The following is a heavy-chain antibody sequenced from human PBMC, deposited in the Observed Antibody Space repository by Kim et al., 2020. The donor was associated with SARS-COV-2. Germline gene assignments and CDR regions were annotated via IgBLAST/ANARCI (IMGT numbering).Heavy chain of an antibody. CDR2: IWYDGSNK. J-gene: IGHJ4*02. D-gene: IGHD5-18*01. V-gene: IGHV3-33*01. CDR1: GFTFSRYG. Sequence: GGSLRLSCAASGFTFSRYGMHWVRQAPGKGLEWVAVIWYDGSNKYYGDSVKGRFTISRDNFRNSLYLQMNGLRADDTAVYYCAREGYSSGRYMDIWGQGT. CDR3: AREGYSSGRYMDI.